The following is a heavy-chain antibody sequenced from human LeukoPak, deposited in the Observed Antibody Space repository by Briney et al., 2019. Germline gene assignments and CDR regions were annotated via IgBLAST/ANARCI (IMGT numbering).Heavy chain of an antibody. CDR3: ARAGGYCSSTSCEFDY. D-gene: IGHD2-2*01. V-gene: IGHV4-34*01. Sequence: SETLSLTCAVYGGSFSGYYWSWIRQPPGKGLEWIGEINHSGSTNYNPSLKSRVTISVDTSKNQFSLKLSSVTAADTAVYYCARAGGYCSSTSCEFDYWGQGTLVTVSS. J-gene: IGHJ4*02. CDR1: GGSFSGYY. CDR2: INHSGST.